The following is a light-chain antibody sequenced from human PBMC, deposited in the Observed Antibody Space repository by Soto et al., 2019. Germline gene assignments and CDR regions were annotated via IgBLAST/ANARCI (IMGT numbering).Light chain of an antibody. CDR2: DAS. CDR3: QHYDHLPPLT. V-gene: IGKV3-11*01. CDR1: QSVSSY. J-gene: IGKJ4*01. Sequence: DIVLTQSPATLSLSPGERATLSCRASQSVSSYLAWYQQKPGQAPRLLIYDASNRATGIPARFSGSGSGTDFTLTISSLEPEDVATYYCQHYDHLPPLTFGGGTRVQIK.